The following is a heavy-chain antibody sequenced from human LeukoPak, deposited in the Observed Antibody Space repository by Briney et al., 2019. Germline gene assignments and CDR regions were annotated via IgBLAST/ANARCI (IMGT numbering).Heavy chain of an antibody. V-gene: IGHV1-69*05. CDR3: ARNTHPYDSSGYRSQYYYYYMDV. J-gene: IGHJ6*03. CDR2: IIPIFGTA. D-gene: IGHD3-22*01. Sequence: GASVKVSCKASGGTFSSYAIRWVRQAPGQGLEWMGGIIPIFGTANYAQKFQGRVTITTDESTSTAYMELSSLRSEDTAVYYCARNTHPYDSSGYRSQYYYYYMDVWGKGTTVTVSS. CDR1: GGTFSSYA.